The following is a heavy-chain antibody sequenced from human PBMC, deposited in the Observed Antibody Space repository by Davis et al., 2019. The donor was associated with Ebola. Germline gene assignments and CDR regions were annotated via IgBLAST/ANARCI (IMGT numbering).Heavy chain of an antibody. V-gene: IGHV4-34*01. Sequence: MPSETLSLTCPVYGGPFKSYYWNWIRQPPGKGLEWIGEINHSGSSKYNPSLKSRVTMSADTSKNQVSLKLSSVTAADTAVYYCVRSITMIRGVIPWFDPWGQGTLVAVSS. CDR3: VRSITMIRGVIPWFDP. D-gene: IGHD3-10*01. CDR1: GGPFKSYY. CDR2: INHSGSS. J-gene: IGHJ5*01.